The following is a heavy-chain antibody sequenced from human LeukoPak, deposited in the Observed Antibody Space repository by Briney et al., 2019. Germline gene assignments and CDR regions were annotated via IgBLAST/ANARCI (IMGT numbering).Heavy chain of an antibody. D-gene: IGHD6-13*01. CDR1: GGSISSYY. CDR3: ARIGKAAARFAFEI. CDR2: IYYSGST. V-gene: IGHV4-59*01. J-gene: IGHJ3*02. Sequence: PSETLSLTCTVSGGSISSYYWSWIRQPPGKGLEWIGYIYYSGSTNYNPSLTSRVTISVDTSKNQFSLKLSSVTAADTAVYYCARIGKAAARFAFEIWGQGTMVTVSS.